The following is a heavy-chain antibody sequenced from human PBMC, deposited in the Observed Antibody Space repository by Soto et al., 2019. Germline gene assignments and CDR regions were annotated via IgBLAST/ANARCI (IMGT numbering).Heavy chain of an antibody. Sequence: PSETLSLTCTVSGYSISSGYHWAWIRQPPGKGLEWLGSVHYSGNTYYNPSLKSRLTISVDKSKNQFSLNLSSVTAADTAVYYCARQDRVVAEGRWFDPWGQGTLVNVS. D-gene: IGHD2-15*01. CDR2: VHYSGNT. CDR1: GYSISSGYH. J-gene: IGHJ5*02. CDR3: ARQDRVVAEGRWFDP. V-gene: IGHV4-38-2*02.